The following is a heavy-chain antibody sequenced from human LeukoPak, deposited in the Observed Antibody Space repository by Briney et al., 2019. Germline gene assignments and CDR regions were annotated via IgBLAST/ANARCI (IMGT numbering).Heavy chain of an antibody. CDR1: SGSINSYY. J-gene: IGHJ4*02. V-gene: IGHV4-59*08. CDR2: ISFDGST. D-gene: IGHD1-26*01. CDR3: ARQVGSSRFDY. Sequence: PSETLSLTCTVSSGSINSYYWSWIRQPPGKGLEWIGYISFDGSTNYSPFLKSRVIISVDTSQNHFSLNLNSVTAADTAVYYCARQVGSSRFDYWGQGTLVTVSS.